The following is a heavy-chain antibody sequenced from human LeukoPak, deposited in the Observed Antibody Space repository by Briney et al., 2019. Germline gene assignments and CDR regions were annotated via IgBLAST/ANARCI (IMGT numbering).Heavy chain of an antibody. CDR1: GFAFCSEA. Sequence: GGSLRLSCAVSGFAFCSEAMSWVRQSPARGLEWVASISPGGGTTYYADYVKGRFTISRDNSKNSLFVQMNSLRAEDTAVYFCAKSRSGSANWALQIFDNWGQGTLVTVSS. J-gene: IGHJ4*02. CDR3: AKSRSGSANWALQIFDN. D-gene: IGHD1-1*01. V-gene: IGHV3-23*01. CDR2: ISPGGGTT.